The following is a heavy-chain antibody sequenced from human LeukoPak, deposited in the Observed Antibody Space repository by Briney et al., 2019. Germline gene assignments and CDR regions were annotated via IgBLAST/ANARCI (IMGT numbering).Heavy chain of an antibody. V-gene: IGHV3-30*18. Sequence: GGSLRLSCAASGFTFSSYGMQWFRQAPDKGLEWVAAISNDGSNKYYADSVKGRFTISRDNSKNTLYLQMNSLRAADTGVYYCGKGILLATITAGQFVDYWGQGTLVT. CDR3: GKGILLATITAGQFVDY. D-gene: IGHD5-24*01. CDR2: ISNDGSNK. J-gene: IGHJ4*02. CDR1: GFTFSSYG.